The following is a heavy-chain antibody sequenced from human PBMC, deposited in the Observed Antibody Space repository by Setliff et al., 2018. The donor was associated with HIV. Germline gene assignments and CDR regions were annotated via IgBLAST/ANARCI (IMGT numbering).Heavy chain of an antibody. D-gene: IGHD6-19*01. J-gene: IGHJ6*03. CDR2: IRHSGYT. V-gene: IGHV4-59*01. CDR3: AREFSERSPNPDHYYYYMDV. CDR1: GGSIGSYH. Sequence: SETLSLTRNVSGGSIGSYHWAWIRQSPGKGLEYIGNIRHSGYTNYNPSLKSRLNMSVDTSNYQISLKLTAVTAADTAVYYCAREFSERSPNPDHYYYYMDVWGKGTTVTVSS.